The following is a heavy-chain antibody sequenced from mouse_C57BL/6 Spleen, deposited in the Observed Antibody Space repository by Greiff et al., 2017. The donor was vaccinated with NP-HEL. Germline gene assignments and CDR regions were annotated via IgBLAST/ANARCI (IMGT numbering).Heavy chain of an antibody. D-gene: IGHD3-2*02. V-gene: IGHV1-69*01. CDR3: ARGGSSGYVLDY. J-gene: IGHJ2*01. Sequence: QVQLQQPGAELVMPGASVKLSCKASGYTFTSYWMHWVKQRPGQGLEWIGEIDPSDSYTNYNQKFKGKSTLTVDKSSSTAYMQLSSLTSEDSAVYYCARGGSSGYVLDYWGQGTTLTVSS. CDR2: IDPSDSYT. CDR1: GYTFTSYW.